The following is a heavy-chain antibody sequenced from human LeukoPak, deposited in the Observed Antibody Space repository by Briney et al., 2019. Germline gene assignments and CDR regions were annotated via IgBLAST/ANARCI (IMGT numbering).Heavy chain of an antibody. D-gene: IGHD3-10*01. J-gene: IGHJ4*02. CDR3: AMVRGVIGFDY. CDR1: GFTFSSYW. CDR2: INSDGSST. V-gene: IGHV3-74*01. Sequence: PGGSLRLSCAASGFTFSSYWMHWVRQAPGKGLVWVSRINSDGSSTSYADSVKGRFTISRDNAKHTPYLQMNSLRAEDTAVYYCAMVRGVIGFDYWGQGTLVTVSS.